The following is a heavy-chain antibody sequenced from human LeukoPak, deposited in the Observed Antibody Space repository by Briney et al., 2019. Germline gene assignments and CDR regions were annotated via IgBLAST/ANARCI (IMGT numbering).Heavy chain of an antibody. CDR3: AYLSISMIVVD. D-gene: IGHD3-22*01. V-gene: IGHV3-21*01. J-gene: IGHJ4*02. Sequence: GGSLRLSCAASGFTFNSYSMDWVRQAPGKGLEWVSSISSSSSYIYYADSVKGRFTISRDNAKNSLYLQMNSLRAEDTAVYYCAYLSISMIVVDWGQGALVTVSS. CDR1: GFTFNSYS. CDR2: ISSSSSYI.